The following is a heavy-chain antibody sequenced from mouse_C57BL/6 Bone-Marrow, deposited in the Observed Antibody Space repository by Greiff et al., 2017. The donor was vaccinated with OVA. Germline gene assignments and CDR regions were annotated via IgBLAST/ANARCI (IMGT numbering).Heavy chain of an antibody. CDR1: GYTFTSYG. Sequence: EVQLQQSGAELVRPGSSVKMSCKTSGYTFTSYGINWVKQRPGQGLEWIGYIYLGNGYTEYNEKFKGKATLTSDTSSSTAYMQLSSLTSEDSAIYFGAKDETGRGDYWGQGTAVTGTS. CDR2: IYLGNGYT. V-gene: IGHV1-58*01. J-gene: IGHJ4*01. CDR3: AKDETGRGDY.